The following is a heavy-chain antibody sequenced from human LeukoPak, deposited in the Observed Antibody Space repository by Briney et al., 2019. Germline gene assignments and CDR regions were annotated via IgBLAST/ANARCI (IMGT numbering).Heavy chain of an antibody. CDR1: GFTFSDYY. CDR3: ARENIVAYYFDY. V-gene: IGHV3-74*01. Sequence: GGSLRLSCAASGFTFSDYYLTWIRQAPGKGLVWVSRINSDGSSTSYADSVKGRFTISRDNAKNTLYLQMNSLRAEDTAVYYCARENIVAYYFDYWGQGALVTVSS. J-gene: IGHJ4*02. D-gene: IGHD5-12*01. CDR2: INSDGSST.